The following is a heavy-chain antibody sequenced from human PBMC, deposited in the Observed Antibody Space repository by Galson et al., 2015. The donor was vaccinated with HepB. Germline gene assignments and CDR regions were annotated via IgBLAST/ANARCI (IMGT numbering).Heavy chain of an antibody. V-gene: IGHV5-10-1*01. J-gene: IGHJ4*02. Sequence: SGAEVKXPGESLXXSXKGSXYSXTSYWITXXXQMPGXXXEWXXXXEPXXXXXXXXPSFQGHVTISGDKXISTAYLQWSXXKAXDXAMYYFARQRYHXPPRIDYWGQGTLVTVSS. CDR3: ARQRYHXPPRIDY. CDR1: XYSXTSYW. D-gene: IGHD2-2*01. CDR2: XEPXXXXX.